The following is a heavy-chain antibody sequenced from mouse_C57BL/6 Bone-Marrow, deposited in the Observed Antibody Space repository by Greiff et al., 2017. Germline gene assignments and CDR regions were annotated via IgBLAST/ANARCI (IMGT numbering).Heavy chain of an antibody. CDR1: GYTFTSYW. CDR3: AREGGY. V-gene: IGHV1-50*01. Sequence: QVQLQQPGAELVKPGASVKLSCKASGYTFTSYWMQWVKQRPGQGLEWIGEIDPSDSYTNYTQKFKGKATLTVDTSSSTAYMQLSSLTSEDSAVYYCAREGGYWGQGTTLTVSS. J-gene: IGHJ2*01. CDR2: IDPSDSYT.